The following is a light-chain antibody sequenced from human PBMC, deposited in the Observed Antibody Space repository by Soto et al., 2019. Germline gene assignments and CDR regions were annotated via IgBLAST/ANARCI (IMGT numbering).Light chain of an antibody. Sequence: DIVMTQSPLSLPVAPGEPASISCRSSQSLLHSNGYNYLDCYLQKPGQSPQLLIYLGSNRASGVPDRFSGSGSGTDFTLKISRVEAGDVGVYYCMQALQTPRTFGQGTKVEI. V-gene: IGKV2-28*01. J-gene: IGKJ1*01. CDR3: MQALQTPRT. CDR1: QSLLHSNGYNY. CDR2: LGS.